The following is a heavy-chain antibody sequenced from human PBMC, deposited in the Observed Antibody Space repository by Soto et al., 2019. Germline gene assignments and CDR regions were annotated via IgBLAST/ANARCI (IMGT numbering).Heavy chain of an antibody. CDR3: ARVPGHKNSRGDY. Sequence: QVQLVQSGAEVKKPGASVSVSCKASGYTFTHYYIHWVRRAPGQGLEWMGLINPKTGDTNFAQKFRDRVTMTRDMSTNTANMKLSSLRSDDTAVYYCARVPGHKNSRGDYWGQGTPVTVSS. V-gene: IGHV1-2*02. D-gene: IGHD1-7*01. J-gene: IGHJ4*02. CDR1: GYTFTHYY. CDR2: INPKTGDT.